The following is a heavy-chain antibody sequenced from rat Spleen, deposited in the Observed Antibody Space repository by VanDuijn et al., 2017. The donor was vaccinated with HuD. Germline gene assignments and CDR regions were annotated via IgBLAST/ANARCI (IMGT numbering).Heavy chain of an antibody. CDR3: ARHNDRYFDF. Sequence: EVRLVESGGGLVQPGRSLKLSCAASGFIFNNYDMAWVSQAPAKGLAWVASITAGGDDTYYLDSVKGRFAISRDNAKNTLYLQMDSLRSEDTATYYCARHNDRYFDFWGPGTMVTVSS. D-gene: IGHD1-7*01. J-gene: IGHJ1*01. CDR2: ITAGGDDT. CDR1: GFIFNNYD. V-gene: IGHV5S13*01.